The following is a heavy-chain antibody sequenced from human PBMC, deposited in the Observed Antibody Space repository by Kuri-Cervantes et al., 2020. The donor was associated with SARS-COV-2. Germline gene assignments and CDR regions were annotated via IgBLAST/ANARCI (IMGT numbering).Heavy chain of an antibody. CDR3: ARGGAGYCSSTSCYLAFDI. CDR2: IYHSGST. CDR1: GYSLSSGYY. Sequence: ESLKISFDVSGYSLSSGYYWGWMRQPPGKGLEWIGSIYHSGSTYYNPSLKSRVTISVDTSKNQFSLKLSSVTAADTAVYYCARGGAGYCSSTSCYLAFDIWGQGTMVTVSS. V-gene: IGHV4-38-2*01. D-gene: IGHD2-2*01. J-gene: IGHJ3*02.